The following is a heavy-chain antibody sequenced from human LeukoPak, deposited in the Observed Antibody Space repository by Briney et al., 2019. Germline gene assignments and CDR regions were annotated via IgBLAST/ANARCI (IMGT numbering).Heavy chain of an antibody. CDR1: GGSFSGYY. Sequence: SETLSLTCAVYGGSFSGYYWSWIRQPPGKGLEWIGEINHSGSTNYNPSLKSRVTISVDTSKNQFSLKLSSVTAADTAVYYCAIPEGWFGDVKYGMDVWGQGTTVTVSS. CDR2: INHSGST. J-gene: IGHJ6*02. CDR3: AIPEGWFGDVKYGMDV. V-gene: IGHV4-34*01. D-gene: IGHD3-10*01.